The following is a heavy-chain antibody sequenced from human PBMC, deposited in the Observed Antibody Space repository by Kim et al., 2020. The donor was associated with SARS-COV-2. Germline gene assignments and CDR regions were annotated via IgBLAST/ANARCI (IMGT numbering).Heavy chain of an antibody. Sequence: GGSLRLSCAASGFTFGDYAMHWVRQAPGKGLEWVSGISWNSGSIGYADSVKGRFTISRDNAKNSLYLQMNSLRAEDTALYYCAKDIGVYAMSNPYYYYYYGMDVWGQGTTVTVSS. CDR3: AKDIGVYAMSNPYYYYYYGMDV. V-gene: IGHV3-9*01. D-gene: IGHD2-8*01. J-gene: IGHJ6*02. CDR2: ISWNSGSI. CDR1: GFTFGDYA.